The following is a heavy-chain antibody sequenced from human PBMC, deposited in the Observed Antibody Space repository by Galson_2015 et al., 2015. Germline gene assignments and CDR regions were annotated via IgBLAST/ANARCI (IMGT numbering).Heavy chain of an antibody. CDR3: ARDVGYCTGGDCYRYFES. CDR1: GFDFNTYS. V-gene: IGHV3-48*02. CDR2: IDTTSTII. J-gene: IGHJ4*02. Sequence: SLRLSCATSGFDFNTYSVSWVRQPPGKGLEWVSFIDTTSTIIYYADSVKGRFSTSRDSAKKSLFLQMNSLRDEGTALYYCARDVGYCTGGDCYRYFESWGQGTLVTVSS. D-gene: IGHD2-8*02.